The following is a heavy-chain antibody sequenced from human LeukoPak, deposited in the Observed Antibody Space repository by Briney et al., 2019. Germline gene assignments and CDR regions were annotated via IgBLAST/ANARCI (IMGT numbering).Heavy chain of an antibody. CDR2: INPNSGGT. Sequence: SVKVSCKASGYAFTGYYMHWVRQAPGQGLEWMGWINPNSGGTNYAQKFQGRITVTRDTSISTTYMELSRLRSNDTAVYYCTREDYWGQGTLITVSS. V-gene: IGHV1-2*02. CDR1: GYAFTGYY. CDR3: TREDY. J-gene: IGHJ4*02.